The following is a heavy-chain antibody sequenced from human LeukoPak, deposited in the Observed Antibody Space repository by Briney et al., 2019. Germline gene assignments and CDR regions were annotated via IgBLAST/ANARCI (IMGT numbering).Heavy chain of an antibody. CDR2: IYYSGST. V-gene: IGHV4-39*01. D-gene: IGHD3-22*01. Sequence: SETLSLTCTVSGGSISSSSYCWGWIRQPPGKGLEWIGSIYYSGSTYYNPSLKSRVTISVDTSKNQFPLKLSSVTAADTAVYYCAMQDYYDSSDYWGQGTLVTVSS. CDR1: GGSISSSSYC. J-gene: IGHJ4*02. CDR3: AMQDYYDSSDY.